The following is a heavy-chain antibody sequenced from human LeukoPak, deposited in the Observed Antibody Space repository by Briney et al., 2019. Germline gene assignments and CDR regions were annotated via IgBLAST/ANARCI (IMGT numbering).Heavy chain of an antibody. CDR3: AKGTTLEWLLSEFDY. Sequence: PGGSLRLSCAASGFTFSSYAMSWVRQAPGKGLEWVSAISGSGGSTYYADSVKGRFTISRDNSKNTLYLQMNSLRAEDTAVYYCAKGTTLEWLLSEFDYWGQGTLVTVSS. D-gene: IGHD3-3*01. CDR1: GFTFSSYA. CDR2: ISGSGGST. J-gene: IGHJ4*02. V-gene: IGHV3-23*01.